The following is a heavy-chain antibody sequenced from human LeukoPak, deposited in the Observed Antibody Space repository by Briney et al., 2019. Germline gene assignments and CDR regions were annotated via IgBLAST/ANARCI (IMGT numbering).Heavy chain of an antibody. J-gene: IGHJ6*04. CDR2: ISGSGSYT. Sequence: GGSLRLSCAASGFTFSSYATSWVRQAPGKGLEWVSAISGSGSYTNYADSVKGRFTISRDNAKNSLFLQMNSLRAEDTAVYYCATETRYCTSTSCSYYYGMDVWGKGTTVTVSS. CDR3: ATETRYCTSTSCSYYYGMDV. CDR1: GFTFSSYA. V-gene: IGHV3-21*01. D-gene: IGHD2-2*01.